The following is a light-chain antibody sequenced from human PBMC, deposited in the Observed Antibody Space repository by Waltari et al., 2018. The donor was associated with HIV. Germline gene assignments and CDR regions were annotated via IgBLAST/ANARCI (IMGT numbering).Light chain of an antibody. V-gene: IGKV1-5*03. CDR1: HDLTNG. Sequence: DIQVPQSPSTLSASVGDSVTIPCRASHDLTNGLAWYQQKPGKAPKLLIYWASTLETGVPSRFSGSGSATDFTLTINSLQPDDFATYYCQAYTSFSITFGQGTKLEIK. J-gene: IGKJ2*01. CDR3: QAYTSFSIT. CDR2: WAS.